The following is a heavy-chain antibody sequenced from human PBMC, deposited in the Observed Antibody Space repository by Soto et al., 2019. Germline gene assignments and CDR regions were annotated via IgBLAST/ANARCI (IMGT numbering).Heavy chain of an antibody. V-gene: IGHV1-18*01. CDR2: ISAYSGNT. J-gene: IGHJ6*02. CDR1: GYTFTNYG. D-gene: IGHD1-26*01. CDR3: ARRSSSGSHHYYYGLDV. Sequence: GASVKVSCKASGYTFTNYGISWVRQAPGQGLEWMGWISAYSGNTNYAQNLQGRVSMTTDTSTSTAYMELRSLRSDDTAVYYCARRSSSGSHHYYYGLDVWGQGTTVTVS.